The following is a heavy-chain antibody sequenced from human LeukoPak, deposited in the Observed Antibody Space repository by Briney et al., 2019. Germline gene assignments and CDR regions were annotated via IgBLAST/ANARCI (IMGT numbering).Heavy chain of an antibody. CDR3: ARGRRYYDFWSGYRKFDY. Sequence: SETLSLTCAVYGGSFSGYYWSWIRQPPGKGLEWIGGINHSGSTNYNPSLKSRVTISVDTSKNQFSLKLSSVTAADTAVYYCARGRRYYDFWSGYRKFDYWGQGTLVTVSS. J-gene: IGHJ4*02. V-gene: IGHV4-34*01. D-gene: IGHD3-3*01. CDR2: INHSGST. CDR1: GGSFSGYY.